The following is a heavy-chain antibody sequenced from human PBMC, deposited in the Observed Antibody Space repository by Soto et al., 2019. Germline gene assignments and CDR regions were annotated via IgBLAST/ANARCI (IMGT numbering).Heavy chain of an antibody. CDR3: ARVHYDILTGSSPGDFDI. J-gene: IGHJ3*02. Sequence: PSETLSLTCAVSVYSITSGYYWVWIRHPPGKGLDWIGSIYHSGRTYYNPSLKSRVTISLYTSKNQFSLNLSSVTAAYTAVYYCARVHYDILTGSSPGDFDIWGKGTRVTGSS. D-gene: IGHD3-9*01. V-gene: IGHV4-38-2*01. CDR1: VYSITSGYY. CDR2: IYHSGRT.